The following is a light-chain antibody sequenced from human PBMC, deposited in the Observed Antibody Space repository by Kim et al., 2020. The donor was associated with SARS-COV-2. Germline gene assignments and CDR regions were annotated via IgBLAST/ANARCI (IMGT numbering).Light chain of an antibody. V-gene: IGKV3D-15*01. CDR3: QQYSNWPLT. CDR1: QSVSSN. CDR2: GTS. Sequence: VSPGERAALSCRASQSVSSNLAWYQQKPGQAPRLLISGTSTRATGIPARFSGSGSGTEFTLTISSLQSEDFAVYFCQQYSNWPLTFGGGTKVDIK. J-gene: IGKJ4*01.